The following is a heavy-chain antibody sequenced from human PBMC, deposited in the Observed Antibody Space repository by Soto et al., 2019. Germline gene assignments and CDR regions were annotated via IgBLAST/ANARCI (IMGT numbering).Heavy chain of an antibody. V-gene: IGHV4-59*01. J-gene: IGHJ5*02. CDR3: ARDRSTYGGGGTGEVKENWFDP. CDR2: AYYSGDT. Sequence: QVQLQESGPGVVKASETLSLTCSVSGGSISRYYWSWIRQPPGKGLEWVGYAYYSGDTGYNPSLQSRVPLAVDTSKNQVSLHLPSVTAADTAVYYCARDRSTYGGGGTGEVKENWFDPWGQGALVTVSS. CDR1: GGSISRYY. D-gene: IGHD2-8*01.